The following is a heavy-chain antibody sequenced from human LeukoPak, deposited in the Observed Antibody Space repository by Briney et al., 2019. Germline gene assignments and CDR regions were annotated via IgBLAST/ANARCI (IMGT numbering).Heavy chain of an antibody. CDR3: ARTDSSGYYYPPVFDY. V-gene: IGHV1-18*01. J-gene: IGHJ4*02. CDR1: GNTFPSYG. CDR2: ISAYNGNT. D-gene: IGHD3-22*01. Sequence: GASVKVSCKASGNTFPSYGISGVRQAPGQGLEWMGWISAYNGNTNYAQKLQGRVTMTTDTSTSTAYMELRSLRSDDTAVYYCARTDSSGYYYPPVFDYWGQGTLVTVSS.